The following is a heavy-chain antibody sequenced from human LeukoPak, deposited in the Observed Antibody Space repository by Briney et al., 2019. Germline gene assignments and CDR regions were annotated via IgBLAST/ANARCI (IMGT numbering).Heavy chain of an antibody. CDR2: IYYSGST. V-gene: IGHV4-59*12. CDR1: GGSISSYY. D-gene: IGHD3-9*01. J-gene: IGHJ5*02. Sequence: SGTLSLTCTVSGGSISSYYWSWLRQPPGKGLEWIGYIYYSGSTNYNPSLKSRVTISVDTSKNQFSLKLSSVTAADTAVYYCARGHPQYYDILTGYYITTANWFDPWGQGTLVTVSS. CDR3: ARGHPQYYDILTGYYITTANWFDP.